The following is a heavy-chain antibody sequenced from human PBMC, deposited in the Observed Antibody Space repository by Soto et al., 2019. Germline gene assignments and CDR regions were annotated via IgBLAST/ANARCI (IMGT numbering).Heavy chain of an antibody. CDR3: ARDMWGYRSGRFDY. D-gene: IGHD3-22*01. CDR1: GFTFSSYA. J-gene: IGHJ4*02. CDR2: ISYDGSDK. Sequence: QVQLVESGGGVVQPGRSLRLSCSASGFTFSSYAMHWVRQAPGKGLEWVAVISYDGSDKYYADSVKGRFTISRDNSKKTLYLQMNSLRAEDTAVYYCARDMWGYRSGRFDYWGQGTLVTVSP. V-gene: IGHV3-30-3*01.